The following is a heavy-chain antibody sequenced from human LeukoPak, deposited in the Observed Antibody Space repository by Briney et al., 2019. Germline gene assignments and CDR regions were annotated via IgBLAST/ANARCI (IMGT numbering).Heavy chain of an antibody. Sequence: PGGSLRLSCAASGFTFSSYAMSWVRQAPGKGLEWVSAISGSGGSTYYADSVKGRFTISRDNSKNTLYLQMNSLRAEDTAVYYCAKSPDIVVVNWFDPWAREPWSPSPQ. J-gene: IGHJ5*02. CDR2: ISGSGGST. CDR1: GFTFSSYA. D-gene: IGHD2-15*01. V-gene: IGHV3-23*01. CDR3: AKSPDIVVVNWFDP.